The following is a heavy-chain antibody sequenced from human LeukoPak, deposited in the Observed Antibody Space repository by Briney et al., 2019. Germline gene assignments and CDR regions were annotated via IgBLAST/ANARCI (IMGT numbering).Heavy chain of an antibody. D-gene: IGHD6-19*01. CDR3: ARCGSGWYYFDY. J-gene: IGHJ4*02. Sequence: PGGSLRLSCAVSGFTFSSYAMSWVRQAPGKGLEWVSSISGRGGSTYYADSVMGRFTISRDNSKNTLFLQMNSLRGEDMAVYYCARCGSGWYYFDYWGQGTLVTVSS. CDR2: ISGRGGST. V-gene: IGHV3-23*01. CDR1: GFTFSSYA.